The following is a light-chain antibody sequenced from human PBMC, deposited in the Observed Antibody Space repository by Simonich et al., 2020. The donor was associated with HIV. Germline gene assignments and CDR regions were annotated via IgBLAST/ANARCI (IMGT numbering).Light chain of an antibody. J-gene: IGKJ5*01. CDR3: QQYYSAPIT. Sequence: EIVLTQSPATLSLSPGERATLSCRASQSVSSYLAWYQQKPGQAPRLLIYDASNRATGIPARFSGSGSGTDFTLTISSLEPEDFAVYYCQQYYSAPITFGQGTRLEI. CDR2: DAS. V-gene: IGKV3-11*01. CDR1: QSVSSY.